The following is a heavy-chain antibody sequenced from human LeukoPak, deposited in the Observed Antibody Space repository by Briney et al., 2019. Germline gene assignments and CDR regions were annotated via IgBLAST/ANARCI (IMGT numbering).Heavy chain of an antibody. CDR3: ARGYSSPYRIDY. V-gene: IGHV3-74*01. Sequence: GGSLRLSCAASGFTFSIYWMHWVRQGPGKGLVWVSRINTDGSSTTYADSVKGRFTISRDNAKNTLYLQMNSLSAEDTAVYYCARGYSSPYRIDYWGQGTLVTVSS. J-gene: IGHJ4*02. D-gene: IGHD6-6*01. CDR1: GFTFSIYW. CDR2: INTDGSST.